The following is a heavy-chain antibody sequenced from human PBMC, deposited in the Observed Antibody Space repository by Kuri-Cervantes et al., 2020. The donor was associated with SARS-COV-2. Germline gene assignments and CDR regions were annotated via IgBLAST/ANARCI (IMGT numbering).Heavy chain of an antibody. CDR3: AREVSSEQLVAFDY. CDR2: IHTSGSS. D-gene: IGHD6-6*01. Sequence: SETLSLTCSVSGDSGSISSYYWSWIRQPAGKGLEWIGRIHTSGSSNYNPSLKSRVTISVDTSKNQFSLKLSSVTAADTAVYYCAREVSSEQLVAFDYWGQGTLVTVSS. V-gene: IGHV4-4*07. CDR1: GDSGSISSYY. J-gene: IGHJ4*02.